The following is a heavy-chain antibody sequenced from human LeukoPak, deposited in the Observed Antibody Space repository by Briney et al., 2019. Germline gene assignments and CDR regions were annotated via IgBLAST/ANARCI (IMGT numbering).Heavy chain of an antibody. J-gene: IGHJ4*02. Sequence: ASVKVSCKVSGYTLTELSMHWVRQAPGKGLEWMGGFDPEDGETIYAQKFQGRVTMTEDTSTDTAYMELSSLRSEDTAVYYCARQGAFYSSSWEVDYWGQGTLVTVSS. CDR2: FDPEDGET. V-gene: IGHV1-24*01. CDR1: GYTLTELS. CDR3: ARQGAFYSSSWEVDY. D-gene: IGHD6-13*01.